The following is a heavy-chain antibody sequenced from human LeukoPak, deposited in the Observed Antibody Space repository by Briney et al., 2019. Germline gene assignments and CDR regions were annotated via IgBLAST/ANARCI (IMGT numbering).Heavy chain of an antibody. CDR2: IYSGSNT. J-gene: IGHJ4*02. Sequence: PGGSLRLSCVLSGFTVSSSYMACVRQAPGKGLEWVSVIYSGSNTYYADSVKGRFTISRDNSENTVYLQMNSLRAEDTAVYYCARSLGGNPDYWGQGTLVTVSS. CDR1: GFTVSSSY. CDR3: ARSLGGNPDY. V-gene: IGHV3-53*01. D-gene: IGHD4-23*01.